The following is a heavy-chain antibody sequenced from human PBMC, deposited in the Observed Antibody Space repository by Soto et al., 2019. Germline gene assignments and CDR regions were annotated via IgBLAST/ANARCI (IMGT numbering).Heavy chain of an antibody. CDR1: GGSISSYY. J-gene: IGHJ4*02. CDR3: KRRYGSCCVC. V-gene: IGHV4-59*08. CDR2: IYYSGST. Sequence: PSQTLSLTCTVSGGSISSYYWSWIRQPPGKRLEWIGYIYYSGSTNYNPSLKSRVTISVDTSKNQFSLKLSSVTAADTAEYYHKRRYGSCCVCWGKGTLVTVS. D-gene: IGHD2-15*01.